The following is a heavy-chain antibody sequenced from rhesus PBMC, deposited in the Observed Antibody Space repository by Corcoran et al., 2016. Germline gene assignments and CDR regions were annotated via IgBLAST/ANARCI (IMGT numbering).Heavy chain of an antibody. CDR1: GVSFRSHW. CDR3: TRHNDSPLDS. V-gene: IGHV4-80*01. J-gene: IGHJ6*01. CDR2: INCNTGNT. D-gene: IGHD1-32*01. Sequence: QVLLQESGPGLVKPSETLSLTCTVSGVSFRSHWWTWVRQPSGRGLEWIGEINCNTGNTNYNPSLKSRVTSSKDASKNQLSLQLNSMTAADTALYYCTRHNDSPLDSWGQGVVVTVSS.